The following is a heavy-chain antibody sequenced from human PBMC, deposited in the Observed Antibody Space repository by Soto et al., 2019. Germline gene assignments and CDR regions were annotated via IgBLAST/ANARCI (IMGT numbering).Heavy chain of an antibody. J-gene: IGHJ5*01. CDR3: AREGALKPFAS. CDR1: GFTFSNYN. V-gene: IGHV3-21*01. CDR2: ISGSSIYI. Sequence: SGGSLRLSCVASGFTFSNYNMNWVRQAPGKGLEWVSHISGSSIYIHYADSVRGRFTISRDNAKNSLYLQMDSLRVEDTAVYYCAREGALKPFASWGQGALVTVSS.